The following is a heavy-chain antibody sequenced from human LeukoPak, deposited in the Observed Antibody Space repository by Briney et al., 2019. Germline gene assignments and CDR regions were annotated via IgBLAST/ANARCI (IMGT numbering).Heavy chain of an antibody. Sequence: GASVKVSCKASGYTLTSYDINWVRQATGQGLEWMGWMNPNSGNTGYAQKFQGRVTMTRNTSISTAYMELSSLRSEDTAVYYCARSLGYCSGGSCYYDWFDPWGQGTLVTVSS. D-gene: IGHD2-15*01. CDR1: GYTLTSYD. J-gene: IGHJ5*02. CDR2: MNPNSGNT. CDR3: ARSLGYCSGGSCYYDWFDP. V-gene: IGHV1-8*01.